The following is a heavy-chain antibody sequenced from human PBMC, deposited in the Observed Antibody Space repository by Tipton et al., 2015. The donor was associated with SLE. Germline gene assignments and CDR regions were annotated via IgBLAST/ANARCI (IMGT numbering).Heavy chain of an antibody. Sequence: SLRLSCAASGFTFSSYEMNWVRQAPGKGLEWVSYISSGGSTIYYADSVKGRFTISRDNAKNSLYLQMNSLRAEDTAVYYCARDLSGSYFPTFDYWGQGTLVTVSS. CDR3: ARDLSGSYFPTFDY. J-gene: IGHJ4*02. D-gene: IGHD1-26*01. CDR1: GFTFSSYE. CDR2: ISSGGSTI. V-gene: IGHV3-48*03.